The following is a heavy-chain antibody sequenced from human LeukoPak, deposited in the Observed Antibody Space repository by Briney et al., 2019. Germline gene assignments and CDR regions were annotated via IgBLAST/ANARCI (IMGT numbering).Heavy chain of an antibody. V-gene: IGHV1-2*02. Sequence: ASVKVSCKASGYTFTGYYMHWVRQAPGQGLEWMGWINPNSGGTNYAQKFQGRVTMTRDTSISTAYMELSRLRSDDTAEYYCAVEGDSSGYPKGFDYWGQGTLVTVSS. D-gene: IGHD3-22*01. CDR1: GYTFTGYY. CDR3: AVEGDSSGYPKGFDY. CDR2: INPNSGGT. J-gene: IGHJ4*02.